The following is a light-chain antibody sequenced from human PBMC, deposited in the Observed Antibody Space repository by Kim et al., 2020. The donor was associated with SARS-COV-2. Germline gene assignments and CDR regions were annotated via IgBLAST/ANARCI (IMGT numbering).Light chain of an antibody. V-gene: IGLV3-21*04. Sequence: PGKTVRITCGGNNIGSKSLHGYQQKPGQAPVLVIYYDSDRPSGIPERFSGSNSGNTATLTISRVEAGDEADYYCQVWDSSSDHHYVFGTGTKVTVL. CDR2: YDS. CDR1: NIGSKS. J-gene: IGLJ1*01. CDR3: QVWDSSSDHHYV.